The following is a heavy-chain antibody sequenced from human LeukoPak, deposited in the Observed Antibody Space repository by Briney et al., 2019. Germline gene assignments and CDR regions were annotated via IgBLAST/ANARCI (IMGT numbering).Heavy chain of an antibody. Sequence: PGGSLRLSFAASGFTFSKYGMNWVRQAPGKGLEWVAVISFDGNDNYYADSVKGRFTISRDNSKSDLFLQMNSLRTEDTALYYCAKARLPTNNWYSDSFDSWGQGTLVTVS. CDR2: ISFDGNDN. CDR1: GFTFSKYG. J-gene: IGHJ3*01. CDR3: AKARLPTNNWYSDSFDS. V-gene: IGHV3-30*18. D-gene: IGHD1-7*01.